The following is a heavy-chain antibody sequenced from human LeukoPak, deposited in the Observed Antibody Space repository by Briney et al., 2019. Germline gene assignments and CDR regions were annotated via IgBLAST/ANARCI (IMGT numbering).Heavy chain of an antibody. CDR2: ISYDGSNK. D-gene: IGHD6-13*01. CDR1: GFTFSSYA. Sequence: PGGSLRLSCAASGFTFSSYAMHWVRQAPGKGLEWVAVISYDGSNKYYADSVKGRFTISRDNSKNTLYLQMNSLRAEDTAVYYCARDPAPEQQLVRYNWFDPWGQGTLVTVSS. J-gene: IGHJ5*02. V-gene: IGHV3-30-3*01. CDR3: ARDPAPEQQLVRYNWFDP.